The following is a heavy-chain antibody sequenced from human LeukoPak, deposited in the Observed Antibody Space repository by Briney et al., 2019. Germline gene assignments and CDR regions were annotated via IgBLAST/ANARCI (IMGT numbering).Heavy chain of an antibody. CDR1: GGSITGYY. CDR2: TSYSRST. D-gene: IGHD6-19*01. Sequence: KTSETLSLTCTVSGGSITGYYWNWIRQPPGMRPEWVGYTSYSRSTIYNSSLKGRATMSIDTSKNQLCLNLASVTAADTAVYYCAKLGHSDGWYLGAFDIWGQGTTVTVSS. J-gene: IGHJ3*02. V-gene: IGHV4-59*08. CDR3: AKLGHSDGWYLGAFDI.